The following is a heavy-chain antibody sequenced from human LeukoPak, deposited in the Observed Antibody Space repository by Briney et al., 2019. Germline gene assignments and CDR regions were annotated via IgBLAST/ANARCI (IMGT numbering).Heavy chain of an antibody. V-gene: IGHV4-4*07. D-gene: IGHD3-10*01. Sequence: SETLSLTCTVSGGSISSYYWSWIRQPAGKGLEWIGRIYASGSTNYNPSPTSRVTMSVDTSKNQFSLRLNSVTAADTAVYYCARAPYGSGSYFDYWGQGTLVTVSS. CDR3: ARAPYGSGSYFDY. CDR1: GGSISSYY. CDR2: IYASGST. J-gene: IGHJ4*02.